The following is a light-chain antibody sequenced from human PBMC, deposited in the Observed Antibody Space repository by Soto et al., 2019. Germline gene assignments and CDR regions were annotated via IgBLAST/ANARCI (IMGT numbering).Light chain of an antibody. CDR3: QQYDSWPRT. CDR1: QYIGSN. Sequence: EIVMTQSPATLSVSPGERATLSCRASQYIGSNLAWYQQKPGQAPRLLIYGASTRATGIPARFSGSGSGTEFTLTISSLQSEDFAVYYCQQYDSWPRTFGQGTRWIS. J-gene: IGKJ1*01. CDR2: GAS. V-gene: IGKV3-15*01.